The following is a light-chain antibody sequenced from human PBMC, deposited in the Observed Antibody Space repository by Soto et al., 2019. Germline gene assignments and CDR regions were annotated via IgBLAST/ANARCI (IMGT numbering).Light chain of an antibody. Sequence: IQMTHSPSTLSTSVGDRVTITCRASQSISAWLAWYQQKPGKAPKLLIYDASTLQSGVPSRFSGSGSGADFTLTISSLQPEDSATYYCQLSHTTLTFGQGTRLEIK. CDR1: QSISAW. J-gene: IGKJ5*01. CDR3: QLSHTTLT. V-gene: IGKV1-5*01. CDR2: DAS.